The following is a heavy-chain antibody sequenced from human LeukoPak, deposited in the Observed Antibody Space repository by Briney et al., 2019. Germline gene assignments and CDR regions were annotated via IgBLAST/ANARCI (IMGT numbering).Heavy chain of an antibody. V-gene: IGHV3-74*01. CDR1: RFSFSNYW. D-gene: IGHD3-10*01. Sequence: GGSLRLSCAASRFSFSNYWMHWVRQAPGKGLGWVSRVNSDGSNPIYADSVKGRFTISRDNAENMLYLQMNTLGAEDTAVYYCARDIVSGSRRLDYWGQGTLVTVSS. CDR2: VNSDGSNP. CDR3: ARDIVSGSRRLDY. J-gene: IGHJ4*02.